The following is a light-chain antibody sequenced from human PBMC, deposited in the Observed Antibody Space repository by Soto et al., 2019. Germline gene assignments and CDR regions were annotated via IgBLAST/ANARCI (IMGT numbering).Light chain of an antibody. J-gene: IGLJ2*01. CDR2: NVN. CDR1: SSDVGSYDY. V-gene: IGLV2-11*01. CDR3: QSYDPTLRTSL. Sequence: QSVLIQPPSVSGSPGQSVTISCTGTSSDVGSYDYVSWYQQHPGTVPKPMIYNVNTQPSGVPDRFSGSKSGNTASMTISGLQAEDEADYYCQSYDPTLRTSLFGGGTQLTVL.